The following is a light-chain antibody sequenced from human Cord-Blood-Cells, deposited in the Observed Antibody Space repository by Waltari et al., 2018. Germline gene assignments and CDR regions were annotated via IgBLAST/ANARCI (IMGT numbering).Light chain of an antibody. Sequence: QSALTQPASVSGSPGQSITIPCTATSSDVGSYNLVSWYQQHPGKAPKLMIYEVSKRPSGVSNRFSGSKSGNTASLTISGLQAEDEADYYCCSYAGSSTWVFGGGTKLTVL. CDR2: EVS. CDR1: SSDVGSYNL. V-gene: IGLV2-23*02. J-gene: IGLJ3*02. CDR3: CSYAGSSTWV.